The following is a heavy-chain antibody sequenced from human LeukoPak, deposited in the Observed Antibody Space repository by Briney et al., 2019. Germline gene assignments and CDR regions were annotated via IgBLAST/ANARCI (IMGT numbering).Heavy chain of an antibody. D-gene: IGHD6-6*01. CDR3: ARRGGSSSRRSPIDY. J-gene: IGHJ4*02. CDR1: GFDLGRYE. V-gene: IGHV3-48*03. CDR2: ISVRAATI. Sequence: GGSLRLSCAASGFDLGRYEVNWVRQAPGKGLEWIAHISVRAATIYYGDSVEGRFAISRDDAKNSLFLQMNSLRVEDTAVYYCARRGGSSSRRSPIDYWGQGTLVTVSS.